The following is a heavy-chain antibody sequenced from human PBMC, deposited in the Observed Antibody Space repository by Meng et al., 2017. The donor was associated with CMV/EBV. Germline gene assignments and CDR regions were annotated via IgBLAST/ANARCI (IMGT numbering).Heavy chain of an antibody. CDR1: GFTFDDYG. D-gene: IGHD1-26*01. J-gene: IGHJ4*02. V-gene: IGHV3-20*04. CDR2: INWNGDST. CDR3: AKVGSGSYWYYFDY. Sequence: GGSLRPSCAVSGFTFDDYGMSWVRQAPGKGLEWVSGINWNGDSTGYADSVKGRFTISRDNAKKSLYLQMNSLRAEDTALYYCAKVGSGSYWYYFDYWGQGTLVTVSS.